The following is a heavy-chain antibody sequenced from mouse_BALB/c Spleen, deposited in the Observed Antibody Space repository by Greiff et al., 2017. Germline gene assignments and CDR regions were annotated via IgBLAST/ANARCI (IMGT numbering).Heavy chain of an antibody. Sequence: EVKLMESGGGLVKLGGSLKLSCAASGFTFSSYYMSWVRQTPEKRLELVAAINSNGGSTYYPDTVKGRFTISRDNAKNTLYLQMSSLKSEDTALYYCASLTTGYYFDYGGQGTTLTVSS. J-gene: IGHJ2*01. V-gene: IGHV5-6-2*01. CDR2: INSNGGST. D-gene: IGHD1-1*01. CDR1: GFTFSSYY. CDR3: ASLTTGYYFDY.